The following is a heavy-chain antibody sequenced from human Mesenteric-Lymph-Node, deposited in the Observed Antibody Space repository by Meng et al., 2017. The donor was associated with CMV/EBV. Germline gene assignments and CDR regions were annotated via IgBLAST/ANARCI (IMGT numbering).Heavy chain of an antibody. CDR2: INHSGST. CDR3: ASFHSSSWNYDY. D-gene: IGHD6-13*01. J-gene: IGHJ4*02. V-gene: IGHV4-34*01. Sequence: SQTLSLTCAVYGGSFSGYYWSWIRQPPGKGLEWIGEINHSGSTNYNPSLKSRVTISVDTSKNQFSLKLSSVTAADTAVYYCASFHSSSWNYDYWGQGTLVTVSS. CDR1: GGSFSGYY.